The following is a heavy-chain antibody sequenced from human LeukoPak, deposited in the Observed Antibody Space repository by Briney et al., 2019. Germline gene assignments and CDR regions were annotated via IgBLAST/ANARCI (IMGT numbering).Heavy chain of an antibody. CDR3: ARDRYSSSWYPPYYYYYYMDV. V-gene: IGHV4-4*09. Sequence: SETLSLTCTVSGGSISSYYWSWIRQPPGKGLEWIGYIYTSGSTNYNPSLKSRVTMSVDTSKNQFSLKLSSVTAADTAVYYCARDRYSSSWYPPYYYYYYMDVWGKGTTVTVSS. CDR2: IYTSGST. D-gene: IGHD6-13*01. CDR1: GGSISSYY. J-gene: IGHJ6*03.